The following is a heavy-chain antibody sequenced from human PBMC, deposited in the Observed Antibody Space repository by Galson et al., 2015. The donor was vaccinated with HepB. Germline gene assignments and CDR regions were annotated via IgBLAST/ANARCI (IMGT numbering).Heavy chain of an antibody. CDR1: GFTFSSYG. CDR2: ISYDGSNK. V-gene: IGHV3-30*18. CDR3: AKKPPRLMVGYFDY. J-gene: IGHJ4*02. D-gene: IGHD3-10*01. Sequence: SLRLSCAASGFTFSSYGMHWVRQAPGKGLEWVAVISYDGSNKYYADSVKGRFTISRDNSKNTLYLQMNSLRAEDTAVYYCAKKPPRLMVGYFDYWGQGTLVTVSS.